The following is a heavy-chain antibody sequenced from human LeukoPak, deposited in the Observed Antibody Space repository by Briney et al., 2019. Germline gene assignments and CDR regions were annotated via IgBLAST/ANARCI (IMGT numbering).Heavy chain of an antibody. D-gene: IGHD1-14*01. V-gene: IGHV3-7*01. CDR1: GFTFSSYW. Sequence: PGGSLRLSCAASGFTFSSYWMSWVRQAPGKGLEWVANIKEDGSEKYYVESVKGRFTMSRDNAKNSLYLQMNSLRAEDTAVYYCARAGNPGSVDYWGQGTLVTVSS. CDR3: ARAGNPGSVDY. CDR2: IKEDGSEK. J-gene: IGHJ4*02.